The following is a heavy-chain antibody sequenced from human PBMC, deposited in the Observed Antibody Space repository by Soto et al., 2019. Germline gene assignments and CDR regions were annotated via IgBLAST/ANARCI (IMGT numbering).Heavy chain of an antibody. CDR2: INHSGST. D-gene: IGHD5-18*01. CDR1: GGSFSGYY. Sequence: QVQLQQWGAGLLKPSETLSLTCAVYGGSFSGYYWSWIRQPPGKGLEWIGEINHSGSTNYNPSLKSRVTISVDTSKNQFSLKLSSVTAADTAVYYCATSYSYGPRYYFDYWGQGTLVTVSS. V-gene: IGHV4-34*01. J-gene: IGHJ4*02. CDR3: ATSYSYGPRYYFDY.